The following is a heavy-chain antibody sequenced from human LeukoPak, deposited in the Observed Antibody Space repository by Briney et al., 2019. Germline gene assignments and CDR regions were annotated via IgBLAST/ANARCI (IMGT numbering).Heavy chain of an antibody. D-gene: IGHD5-18*01. CDR2: IYYSGST. V-gene: IGHV4-39*01. CDR1: GGSISSSSYF. Sequence: PTETLSLTCSVSGGSISSSSYFWGWIRQPPGKGLEWIGSIYYSGSTYSNPSLKSRVTISVDTSKSQFSLKLSSVTAADTAVYYCARDGYTYGSFDYWGQGTLVTVSS. CDR3: ARDGYTYGSFDY. J-gene: IGHJ4*02.